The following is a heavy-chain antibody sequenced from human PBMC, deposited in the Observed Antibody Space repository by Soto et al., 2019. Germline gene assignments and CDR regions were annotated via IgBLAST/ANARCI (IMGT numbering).Heavy chain of an antibody. CDR2: INHSGST. CDR1: GGSINRYY. Sequence: SETLSLTCTVSGGSINRYYWSWIRQPPGKGLEWIGEINHSGSTNYNPSLKSRVTISVDTSKNQFSLKLSSVTAADTAVYYCARVPVPATRYYYYMDVWGKGTTVTVSS. V-gene: IGHV4-34*01. CDR3: ARVPVPATRYYYYMDV. J-gene: IGHJ6*03.